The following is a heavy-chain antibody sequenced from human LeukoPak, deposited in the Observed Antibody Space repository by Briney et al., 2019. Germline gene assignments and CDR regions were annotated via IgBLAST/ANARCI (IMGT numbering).Heavy chain of an antibody. CDR2: ISSSSSYT. CDR1: GFAFSDYY. D-gene: IGHD4-17*01. J-gene: IGHJ3*02. CDR3: AKARLRNDAFDI. Sequence: GGSLRVSCAASGFAFSDYYMDWIRQAPGKGLEWVSYISSSSSYTNYADSVKGRFTISRDNAKNSLYLQMNSLRAEDTAVYYCAKARLRNDAFDIWGQGTRVSVSS. V-gene: IGHV3-11*03.